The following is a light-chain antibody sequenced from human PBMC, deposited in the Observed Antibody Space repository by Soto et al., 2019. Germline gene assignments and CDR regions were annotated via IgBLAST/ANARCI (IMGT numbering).Light chain of an antibody. CDR3: LQVSSFPRT. CDR2: HAS. Sequence: DIQMTQSPATLSSSVGDRVTITCRASQSISNWLAWYQQKPGTAPKLLIYHASTLESGVPSRFSGSGSGTEFILSINSLQPEDIATYYCLQVSSFPRTFGQGTKVDIK. V-gene: IGKV1-5*01. J-gene: IGKJ1*01. CDR1: QSISNW.